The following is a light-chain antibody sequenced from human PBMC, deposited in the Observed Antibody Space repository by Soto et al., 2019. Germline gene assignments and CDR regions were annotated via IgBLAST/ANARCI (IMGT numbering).Light chain of an antibody. CDR2: EVS. Sequence: QSALTQPASVSGSPGQSITISCTGTSSDVGGYNYVSWYQQHPGKAPKLMIYEVSNQPSGVSNRFSGSKSGNTASLTISGLPAEDEADYYCSSYTSSSTPWVFGGGTKLTVL. CDR1: SSDVGGYNY. V-gene: IGLV2-14*01. CDR3: SSYTSSSTPWV. J-gene: IGLJ3*02.